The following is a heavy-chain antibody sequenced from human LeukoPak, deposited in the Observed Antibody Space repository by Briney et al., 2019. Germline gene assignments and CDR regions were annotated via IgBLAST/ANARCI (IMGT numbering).Heavy chain of an antibody. CDR2: LSYEGDTE. D-gene: IGHD1-14*01. V-gene: IGHV3-30-3*01. Sequence: PGGSLRLSCAASGFTFSSYAMHWVRQAPSKGLECVAVLSYEGDTEYYAESVKGRFTISRDNSKNTLYLQINSLRPEDTAVYYCARDGGAPAGTLGENWFGPWGQGTLVTVSS. CDR3: ARDGGAPAGTLGENWFGP. J-gene: IGHJ5*02. CDR1: GFTFSSYA.